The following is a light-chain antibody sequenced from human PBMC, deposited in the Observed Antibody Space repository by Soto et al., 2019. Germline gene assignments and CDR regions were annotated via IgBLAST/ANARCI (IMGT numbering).Light chain of an antibody. Sequence: EIVLTQSPAPLSLSPGERATLSCRPSQSVSTYLAWYQQKPGQAPRLLIYDASNRATGIPARFSGSGSGTGFTLTISSLESEDFAVYYCQRRTHWPLLTFGGGTKVEIK. CDR1: QSVSTY. J-gene: IGKJ4*02. CDR3: QRRTHWPLLT. CDR2: DAS. V-gene: IGKV3-11*01.